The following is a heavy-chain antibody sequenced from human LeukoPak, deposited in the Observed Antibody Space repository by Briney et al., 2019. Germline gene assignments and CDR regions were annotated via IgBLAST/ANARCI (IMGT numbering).Heavy chain of an antibody. J-gene: IGHJ5*02. CDR2: IYWDDDK. CDR3: AHSLYDSYSSGPNWFDP. V-gene: IGHV2-5*02. CDR1: GFSLSTSGVG. Sequence: SGPTLVNPTQTLTLTCTFSGFSLSTSGVGVGWIRQPPGKALECLALIYWDDDKRYSPSLRSRLTITKDTSKNQVVLTMTNMDPVDTATYYCAHSLYDSYSSGPNWFDPWGQGTLVTVSS. D-gene: IGHD6-19*01.